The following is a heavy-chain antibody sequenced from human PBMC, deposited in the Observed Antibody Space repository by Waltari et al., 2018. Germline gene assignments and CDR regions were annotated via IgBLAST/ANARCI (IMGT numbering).Heavy chain of an antibody. CDR2: ISSSSSTI. Sequence: EVQLVESGGGLVQPGGSLRLSCAASGFTFSSYSMNWVRQAPGKGLEWVSYISSSSSTIYYADSVKDRFTISRDNAKNSLYLQMNSLRAEDTAVYYWARGGFLEWLSSWGQGTLVTVSS. V-gene: IGHV3-48*01. CDR3: ARGGFLEWLSS. J-gene: IGHJ5*02. CDR1: GFTFSSYS. D-gene: IGHD3-3*01.